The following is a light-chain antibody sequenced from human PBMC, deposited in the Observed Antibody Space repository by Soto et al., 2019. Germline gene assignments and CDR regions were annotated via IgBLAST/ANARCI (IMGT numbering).Light chain of an antibody. CDR2: EVS. CDR1: SSDVGDYNY. V-gene: IGLV2-8*01. CDR3: SSYAGTNNYV. Sequence: QSVLTQPPSASGSPGQSVTISCTGTSSDVGDYNYVSWYQQHPGKAPKLMIYEVSKRPSGVPDRFSGSKSGNTASLTVSGLQAEDEADYYCSSYAGTNNYVFGPGTKLTVL. J-gene: IGLJ1*01.